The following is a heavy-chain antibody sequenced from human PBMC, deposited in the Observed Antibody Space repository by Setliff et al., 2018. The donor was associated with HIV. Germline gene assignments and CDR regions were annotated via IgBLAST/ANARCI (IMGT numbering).Heavy chain of an antibody. Sequence: GASVKVSCKASGYTFTGYYMHWVRQAPGQGLEWMGWISAYNGNTNYAQKFQGRVTMTTDASTSTAYMELRSLRSDDTAVYYCARDVREWEPYWYFDLWGRGTLVTVSS. V-gene: IGHV1-18*04. D-gene: IGHD1-26*01. CDR1: GYTFTGYY. CDR2: ISAYNGNT. CDR3: ARDVREWEPYWYFDL. J-gene: IGHJ2*01.